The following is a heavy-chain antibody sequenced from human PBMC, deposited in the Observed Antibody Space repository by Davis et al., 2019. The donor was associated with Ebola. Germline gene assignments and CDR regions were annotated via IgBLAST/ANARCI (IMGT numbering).Heavy chain of an antibody. J-gene: IGHJ4*02. V-gene: IGHV3-7*03. CDR3: AKDRTGVAVPES. D-gene: IGHD3-3*01. Sequence: PGGSLRLSCAASGFTFSSYWMSWVRQAPGKGLEWVANIKQDGSEKYYVDSVKGRFTISRDNAKNSLYLQMSSLRVEDTAIYYCAKDRTGVAVPESWGQGTLVTVSS. CDR2: IKQDGSEK. CDR1: GFTFSSYW.